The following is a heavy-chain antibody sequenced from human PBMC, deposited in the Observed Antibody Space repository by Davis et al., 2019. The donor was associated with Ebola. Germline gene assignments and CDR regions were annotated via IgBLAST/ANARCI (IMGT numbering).Heavy chain of an antibody. J-gene: IGHJ4*02. CDR2: FDPEDGET. CDR1: GYTLTELS. Sequence: ASVKVSCKVSGYTLTELSMHWVRQAPGKGLEWMGGFDPEDGETIYAQKFQGRVTMTEDTSTDTAYMELSSLRSEDTAVYYCATTGGGYCSGGSCYNDYWGQGTLVTVSS. V-gene: IGHV1-24*01. D-gene: IGHD2-15*01. CDR3: ATTGGGYCSGGSCYNDY.